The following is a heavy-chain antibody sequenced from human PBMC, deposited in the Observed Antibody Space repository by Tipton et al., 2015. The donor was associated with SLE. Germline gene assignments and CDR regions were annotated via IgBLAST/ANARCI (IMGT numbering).Heavy chain of an antibody. CDR1: GYTVTSYG. CDR3: ARAPLVVVDPYFDY. J-gene: IGHJ4*02. D-gene: IGHD2-21*01. CDR2: ISAYNGDT. V-gene: IGHV1-18*01. Sequence: QVQLVQSGAEVKKPGASVKVSCKASGYTVTSYGINWVRQAPGQGLEWMGWISAYNGDTNYAQKVQGRITMTTDTSTSTAYMELRSLRSDDTAVYYCARAPLVVVDPYFDYWGQGTLVTVSS.